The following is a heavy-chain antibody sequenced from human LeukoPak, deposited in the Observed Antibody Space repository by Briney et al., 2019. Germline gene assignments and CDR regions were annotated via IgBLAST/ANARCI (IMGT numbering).Heavy chain of an antibody. CDR2: ISYDGSNK. CDR1: GFTFSSYA. V-gene: IGHV3-30*04. Sequence: GGSLRLSCAASGFTFSSYAMHWVRQAPGKGLEWVAVISYDGSNKYYADSVKGRFTISRDNSKNTLYLQMNSLRAEDTAVYYCARAGGSGGIDYWGQGTLVTVSS. J-gene: IGHJ4*02. D-gene: IGHD3-10*01. CDR3: ARAGGSGGIDY.